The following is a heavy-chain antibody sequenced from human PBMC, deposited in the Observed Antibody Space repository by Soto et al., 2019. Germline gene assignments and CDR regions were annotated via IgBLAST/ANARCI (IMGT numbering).Heavy chain of an antibody. D-gene: IGHD3-10*01. CDR1: GYTFTSYY. V-gene: IGHV1-46*01. CDR2: INPGGGST. J-gene: IGHJ6*02. Sequence: QVQLVHSGAEVKKPGASVKVSCKASGYTFTSYYMHWVLQSPGQGLEWMGIINPGGGSTVYAQKFQGRVTMTRDTSTSTVYMELSSLRSEDTAVYYCARRGNHYYGMDVWGQGTTVTVS. CDR3: ARRGNHYYGMDV.